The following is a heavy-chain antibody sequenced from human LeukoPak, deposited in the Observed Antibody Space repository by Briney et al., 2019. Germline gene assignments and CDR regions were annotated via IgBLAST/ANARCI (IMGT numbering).Heavy chain of an antibody. Sequence: AGGSLRLSCAASGFTFSYYGMHWVRQAPGKGLEWVAVISYDGSNKYYADSVKGRFTISRDNSKNTLYLQMNSLRAEDTAVYYCAKDLITNPVRGVRFFDAFDIWGQGTMVTVSS. CDR1: GFTFSYYG. D-gene: IGHD3-22*01. CDR2: ISYDGSNK. J-gene: IGHJ3*02. V-gene: IGHV3-30*18. CDR3: AKDLITNPVRGVRFFDAFDI.